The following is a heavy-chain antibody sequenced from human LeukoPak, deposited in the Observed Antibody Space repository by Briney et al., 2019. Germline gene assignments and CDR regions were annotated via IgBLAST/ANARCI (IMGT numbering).Heavy chain of an antibody. CDR1: GFTFSSYA. D-gene: IGHD6-13*01. CDR2: ISGSGGST. V-gene: IGHV3-23*01. J-gene: IGHJ6*04. Sequence: GGSLRLSCAASGFTFSSYAMSWVRQAPGKGLEWVSAISGSGGSTYYADSVKGRFTISRDNSKNTLYLQMNSLRAEDTAVYYCPKRIAAAGTFYGMDVWGKGTTVTVSS. CDR3: PKRIAAAGTFYGMDV.